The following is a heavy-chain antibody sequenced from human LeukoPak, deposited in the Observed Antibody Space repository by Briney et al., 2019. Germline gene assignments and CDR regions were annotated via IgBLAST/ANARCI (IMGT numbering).Heavy chain of an antibody. J-gene: IGHJ4*02. Sequence: GGSLRLSCAASGFTFSPYWMTWVRQAPAKGLEWVAHIKEDGSEKYYVASVKARFTISRDNAKNSLFLQMNSVRAEDTAVYYCARGHWDLVYGGQGTLVSVSS. D-gene: IGHD3-9*01. CDR2: IKEDGSEK. CDR3: ARGHWDLVY. V-gene: IGHV3-7*01. CDR1: GFTFSPYW.